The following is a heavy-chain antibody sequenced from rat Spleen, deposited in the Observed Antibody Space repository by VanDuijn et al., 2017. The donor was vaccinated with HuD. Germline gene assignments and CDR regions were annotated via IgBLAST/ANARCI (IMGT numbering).Heavy chain of an antibody. J-gene: IGHJ4*01. D-gene: IGHD1-10*01. V-gene: IGHV5-25*01. Sequence: EVQLVESGGGLVQPGRSMKFSCAASGFTFSNYYMAWVRQAPTKGLEWVTSISTGGGNTYSRDSVKGRFTISRDNAKSTLYLQMNSLRSEDTATYYCARPHNYRYVMDVWGQGASVTVSS. CDR1: GFTFSNYY. CDR2: ISTGGGNT. CDR3: ARPHNYRYVMDV.